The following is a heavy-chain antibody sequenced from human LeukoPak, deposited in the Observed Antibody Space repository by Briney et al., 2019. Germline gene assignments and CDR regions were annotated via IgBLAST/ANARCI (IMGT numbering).Heavy chain of an antibody. CDR1: GFTISSYW. V-gene: IGHV3-7*03. CDR3: AKHRAQDYYDSSGYYYGYLDY. D-gene: IGHD3-22*01. Sequence: GGSLRLSCAASGFTISSYWMNWVRQAPGKGLEWVANIKQDGSEKKYVDSVKGRFTISRDNAKNSLYLQMNSLRAEDTAVFYCAKHRAQDYYDSSGYYYGYLDYWGQGTLVTVSS. CDR2: IKQDGSEK. J-gene: IGHJ4*02.